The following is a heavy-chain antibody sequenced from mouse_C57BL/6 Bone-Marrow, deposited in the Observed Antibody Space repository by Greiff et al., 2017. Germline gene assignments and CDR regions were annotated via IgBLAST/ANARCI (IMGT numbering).Heavy chain of an antibody. J-gene: IGHJ4*01. CDR1: EYEFPSHD. V-gene: IGHV5-2*01. Sequence: EVKVVESGGGLVQPGESLKLSCESNEYEFPSHDMSWVRKTPEKRLELVAAINSDGGSTYYPDTMERRFIISRDNTKKTLYLQMSSLRSEDTALYYCARHGYDYDLYAMDYWGQGTSVTVSS. CDR3: ARHGYDYDLYAMDY. D-gene: IGHD2-4*01. CDR2: INSDGGST.